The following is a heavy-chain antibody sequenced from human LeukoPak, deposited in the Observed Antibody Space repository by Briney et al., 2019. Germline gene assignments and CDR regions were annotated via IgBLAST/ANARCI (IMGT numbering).Heavy chain of an antibody. V-gene: IGHV4-34*01. CDR3: ARVGRWLAPSDY. Sequence: SETLSLTCAVYGGSFSGYYWSWIRQPPGKGLEWIGEINHSGSTNYNPSLKSRVTISVDTSKNQFSLKLSSVTAADTAVYYCARVGRWLAPSDYWGQGTLVTVSS. CDR2: INHSGST. J-gene: IGHJ4*02. D-gene: IGHD5-24*01. CDR1: GGSFSGYY.